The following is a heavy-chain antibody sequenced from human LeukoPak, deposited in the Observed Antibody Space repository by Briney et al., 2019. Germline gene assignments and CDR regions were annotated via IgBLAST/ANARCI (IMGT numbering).Heavy chain of an antibody. D-gene: IGHD3-22*01. V-gene: IGHV1-8*01. CDR3: ARMGKYYYDSSGYYTPFDY. Sequence: ASVKVSCKASGYTFTSYDINWVRQATGQGLEWMGWMNPNSGNTGYAQKFQGRVTMTRNTSISTAYTELGSLRSEDTAVYYCARMGKYYYDSSGYYTPFDYWGQGTLVTVSS. CDR1: GYTFTSYD. J-gene: IGHJ4*02. CDR2: MNPNSGNT.